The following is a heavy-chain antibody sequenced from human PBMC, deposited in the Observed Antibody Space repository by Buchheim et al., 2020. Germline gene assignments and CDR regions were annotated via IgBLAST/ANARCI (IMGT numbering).Heavy chain of an antibody. CDR3: ARHVAVAGSYYYYHYAMDV. J-gene: IGHJ6*02. CDR2: INQSGST. Sequence: QVQLRQWGAGLLKPSETLSLTCGVYGGSFSDYYWSWIRQPPGKGLEWIGEINQSGSTKNNPSLKSRVTISVGTSKNQFSLKLSSVTAADTAVYYCARHVAVAGSYYYYHYAMDVWGQGTT. V-gene: IGHV4-34*01. D-gene: IGHD6-19*01. CDR1: GGSFSDYY.